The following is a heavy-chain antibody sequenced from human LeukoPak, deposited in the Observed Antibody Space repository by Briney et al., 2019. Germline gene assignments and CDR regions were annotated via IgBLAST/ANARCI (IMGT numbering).Heavy chain of an antibody. V-gene: IGHV4-31*03. Sequence: PSETLSLTCTVSGGSISSGGYYWSWIRQHPGKGLEWIGYIYYSGSTYYNPSLKSRVTISVDTSKNQFSLKLSSVTAADTAVYYCARNGGLYCSSTSCYSHWGQGTLVTVSS. CDR2: IYYSGST. D-gene: IGHD2-2*01. J-gene: IGHJ4*02. CDR3: ARNGGLYCSSTSCYSH. CDR1: GGSISSGGYY.